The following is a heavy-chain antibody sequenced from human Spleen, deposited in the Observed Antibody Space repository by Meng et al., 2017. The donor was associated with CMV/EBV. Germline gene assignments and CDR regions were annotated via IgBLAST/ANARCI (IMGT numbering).Heavy chain of an antibody. CDR3: ASGSYGSGKVDY. CDR2: ISSSGSNI. V-gene: IGHV3-11*04. Sequence: SCAASGFTFSDYYMSWIRQAPGKGLEWVSHISSSGSNIYYADSVKGRFTISRDNAKNSLYLQMNSLRAEDTAVYYCASGSYGSGKVDYWGQGTLVTVSS. J-gene: IGHJ4*02. D-gene: IGHD3-10*01. CDR1: GFTFSDYY.